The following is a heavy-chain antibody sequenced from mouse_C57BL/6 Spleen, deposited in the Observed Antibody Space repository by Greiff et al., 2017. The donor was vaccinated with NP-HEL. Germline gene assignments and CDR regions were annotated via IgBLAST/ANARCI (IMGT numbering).Heavy chain of an antibody. CDR2: IYPRDGST. CDR3: ARSLDYYGSSYDAMDY. CDR1: GYTFTDHT. V-gene: IGHV1-78*01. D-gene: IGHD1-1*01. J-gene: IGHJ4*01. Sequence: VQLQQSDAELVKPGASVKISCKVSGYTFTDHTIHWMKQRPEQGLEWIGYIYPRDGSTKYNEKFKGKATLTADKPSSTAYMQLNSLTSEDSAVYFCARSLDYYGSSYDAMDYWGQGTSVTVSS.